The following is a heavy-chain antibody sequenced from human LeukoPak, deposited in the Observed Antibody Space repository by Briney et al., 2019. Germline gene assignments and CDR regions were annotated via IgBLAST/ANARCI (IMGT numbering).Heavy chain of an antibody. J-gene: IGHJ6*03. CDR3: AKDEITIFGEGYMDV. D-gene: IGHD3-3*01. CDR2: IRYDGSNK. Sequence: GGSLRLSCAASGFTVSSNYMSWVRQAPGKGLEWVAFIRYDGSNKYYADSVKGRFTISRDNSKNTLYLQMNSLRAEDTAVYYCAKDEITIFGEGYMDVWGKGTTVTVSS. CDR1: GFTVSSNY. V-gene: IGHV3-30*02.